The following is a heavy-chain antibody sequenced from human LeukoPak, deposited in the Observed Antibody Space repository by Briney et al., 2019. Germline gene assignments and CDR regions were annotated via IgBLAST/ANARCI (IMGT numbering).Heavy chain of an antibody. CDR1: GFTFSSYW. Sequence: GGSLRLSCAASGFTFSSYWMHWVRQAPGKGLVWVSRINSDGSSTSYAGSVKGRFTISRDNAKNTLYLQMNSLRAEDTAVYYCARERSYDYGPEFDDAFDIWGQGTMVTVSS. J-gene: IGHJ3*02. V-gene: IGHV3-74*01. CDR2: INSDGSST. CDR3: ARERSYDYGPEFDDAFDI. D-gene: IGHD4-17*01.